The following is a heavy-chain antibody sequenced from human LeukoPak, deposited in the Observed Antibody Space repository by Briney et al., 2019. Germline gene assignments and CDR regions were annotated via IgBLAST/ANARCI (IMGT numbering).Heavy chain of an antibody. J-gene: IGHJ4*02. CDR1: EFTFSSYW. D-gene: IGHD6-13*01. Sequence: GGSLRLSCAAFEFTFSSYWMHWVRQAPGKGLVWVSRINSDGGTTTYAESVKGRFTISRDNAKNTLYLQMNSLRAEDTAVYYCARAGKKVTSSSLTDYWGQGTLVTVSS. CDR3: ARAGKKVTSSSLTDY. CDR2: INSDGGTT. V-gene: IGHV3-74*01.